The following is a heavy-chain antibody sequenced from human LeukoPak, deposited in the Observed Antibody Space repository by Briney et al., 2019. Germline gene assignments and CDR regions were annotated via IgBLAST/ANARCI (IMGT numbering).Heavy chain of an antibody. V-gene: IGHV4-34*01. CDR2: IYQAGRT. J-gene: IGHJ4*02. Sequence: SETLSLTCAVSGGSLSNDHWSWIRQSPGKGLEWIGEIYQAGRTNYNPSFMSRVSISVDTSKDQFSLKLRSVTAADTAVYFCAKLLRYFDWSDHDYWGQGTLVTVSS. D-gene: IGHD3-9*01. CDR3: AKLLRYFDWSDHDY. CDR1: GGSLSNDH.